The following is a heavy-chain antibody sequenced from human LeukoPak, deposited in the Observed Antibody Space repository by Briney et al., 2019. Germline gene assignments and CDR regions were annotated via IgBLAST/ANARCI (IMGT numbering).Heavy chain of an antibody. V-gene: IGHV4-4*09. Sequence: SETLSLTCTVSGGSIRSYYWSWIRQPPGKGLEWIGHIYIRGTTDYNPSLKSRVTMSIDTSKNQFSLKLGSVTAADTAVYYCARLENVDWFDPWGQGTLVIVSS. D-gene: IGHD1-1*01. CDR3: ARLENVDWFDP. CDR1: GGSIRSYY. J-gene: IGHJ5*02. CDR2: IYIRGTT.